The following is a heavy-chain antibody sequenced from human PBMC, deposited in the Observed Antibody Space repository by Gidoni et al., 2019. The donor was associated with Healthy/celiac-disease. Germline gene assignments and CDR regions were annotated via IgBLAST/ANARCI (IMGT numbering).Heavy chain of an antibody. CDR2: ISSSGSTI. CDR1: GFTFSDYY. Sequence: QVQLVESGGGLVKPGVSLRLSCAASGFTFSDYYMSWIRQAPGKGLEWVSYISSSGSTIYYADSVKGRFTISRDNAKNSLYLQMNSLRAEDTAVYYCARDHDPYDSRAYGMDVWGQGTTVTVSS. J-gene: IGHJ6*02. D-gene: IGHD3-22*01. V-gene: IGHV3-11*01. CDR3: ARDHDPYDSRAYGMDV.